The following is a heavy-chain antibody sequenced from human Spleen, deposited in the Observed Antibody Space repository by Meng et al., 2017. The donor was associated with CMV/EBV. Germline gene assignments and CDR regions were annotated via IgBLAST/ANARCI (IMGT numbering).Heavy chain of an antibody. CDR2: ISSSSSYI. CDR1: GFTFSSYS. Sequence: GETLKISCAASGFTFSSYSMNWVRQAPGKGLEWVSSISSSSSYIYYADSVKGRFTISRDNAKDSLYLQMNSLRAEDTAVYYCARDRSEDYSNGGWFDPWGQGTLVTVSS. J-gene: IGHJ5*02. V-gene: IGHV3-21*01. D-gene: IGHD4-11*01. CDR3: ARDRSEDYSNGGWFDP.